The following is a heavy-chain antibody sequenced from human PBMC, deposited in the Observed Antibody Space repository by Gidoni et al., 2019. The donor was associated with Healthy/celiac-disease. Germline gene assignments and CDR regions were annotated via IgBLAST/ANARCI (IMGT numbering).Heavy chain of an antibody. CDR2: IYTSGST. J-gene: IGHJ6*02. CDR3: ARATPRRAAAGTGYYYGMDV. V-gene: IGHV4-61*02. CDR1: GGSISSGSYS. Sequence: QVQLQESGPGLVKPSQTLSLTCNVSGGSISSGSYSWSWIRQPAGKGLEWIGRIYTSGSTNHNPSLKSRVTISVDTSKNQFSLKLSSVTAADTAVYYCARATPRRAAAGTGYYYGMDVWGQGTTVTVSS. D-gene: IGHD6-13*01.